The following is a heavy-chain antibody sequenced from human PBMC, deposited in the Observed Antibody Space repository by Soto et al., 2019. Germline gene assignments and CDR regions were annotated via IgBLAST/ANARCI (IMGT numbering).Heavy chain of an antibody. CDR2: TIPMFATA. CDR1: GGTFSNYI. CDR3: GRGLFGQQWLVGFDT. D-gene: IGHD3-22*01. Sequence: QVQLVQSGAEVKKPGSSVKVSCKASGGTFSNYIFSWVRQAPGQGLEWMGGTIPMFATAQYAQKLQGRVTITADESTSTVYMDLTSLRSDDTAVYYCGRGLFGQQWLVGFDTWGQGTLVTVSS. V-gene: IGHV1-69*01. J-gene: IGHJ4*02.